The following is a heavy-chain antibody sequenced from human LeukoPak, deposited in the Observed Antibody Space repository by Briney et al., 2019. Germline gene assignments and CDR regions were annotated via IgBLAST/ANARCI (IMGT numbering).Heavy chain of an antibody. CDR3: ARTGRLRFTGGFDI. CDR1: GYTFTGYY. CDR2: INPNSGGT. V-gene: IGHV1-2*06. J-gene: IGHJ3*02. D-gene: IGHD4-17*01. Sequence: ASVKVSCKASGYTFTGYYMHWVRQAPGQGLEWMGRINPNSGGTNYAQKFQGRVTITTDESTSTAYMELSSLRSEDTAVYYCARTGRLRFTGGFDIWGQGTMVTVSS.